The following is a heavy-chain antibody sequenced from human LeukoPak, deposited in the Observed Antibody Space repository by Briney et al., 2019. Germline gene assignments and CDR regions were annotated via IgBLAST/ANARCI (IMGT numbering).Heavy chain of an antibody. D-gene: IGHD6-6*01. CDR3: ARQVYSSASHFDY. Sequence: GGSLRLSCAASGFTFSNYGMHWVRQAPGKGLEWVASVRYDETNKYYGDSVKGRFTISRDNSKNTLYLQMNSLRAEDTAVYYCARQVYSSASHFDYWGQGTLVTVSS. V-gene: IGHV3-30*02. CDR2: VRYDETNK. CDR1: GFTFSNYG. J-gene: IGHJ4*02.